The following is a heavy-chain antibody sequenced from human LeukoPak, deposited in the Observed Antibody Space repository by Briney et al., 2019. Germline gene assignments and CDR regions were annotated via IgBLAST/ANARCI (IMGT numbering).Heavy chain of an antibody. CDR2: ISSSSSTI. D-gene: IGHD1-1*01. CDR1: GFTFSTYS. CDR3: ARLRTTGTFDY. Sequence: GGSLRLSCAASGFTFSTYSMNWVRQAPGKGLEWVSYISSSSSTIYYADSVKGRFTISRDNAKNSLYLQMNSLRAEDTALYYCARLRTTGTFDYWGQGTLVTVSS. J-gene: IGHJ4*02. V-gene: IGHV3-48*04.